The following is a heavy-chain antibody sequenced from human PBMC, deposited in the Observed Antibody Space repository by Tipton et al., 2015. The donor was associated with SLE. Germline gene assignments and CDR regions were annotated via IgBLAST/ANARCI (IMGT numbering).Heavy chain of an antibody. V-gene: IGHV4-39*07. D-gene: IGHD3-10*01. Sequence: TLSLTCTVSGGSITSSGFYWGWFRRPPGKGLEWIGTIYQNGNTYYNPSLKSRVTISVDTSKNQFSLRLSSVTAADAAGYYCASRPWGGFVYGGQGTLVIVSS. CDR2: IYQNGNT. CDR1: GGSITSSGFY. CDR3: ASRPWGGFVY. J-gene: IGHJ4*02.